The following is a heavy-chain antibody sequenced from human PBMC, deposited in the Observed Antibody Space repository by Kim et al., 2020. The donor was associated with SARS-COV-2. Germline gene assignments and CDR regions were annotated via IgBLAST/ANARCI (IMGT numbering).Heavy chain of an antibody. CDR3: AKDGSVLLWFGELSNFDY. CDR1: GFTFSSYA. Sequence: GGSLRLSCAASGFTFSSYAMSWVRQAPGKGLEWVSAISGSGGSTYYADSVKGRFTISRDNSKNTLYLQMNSLRAEDTAVYYFAKDGSVLLWFGELSNFDYWGQGTLVTVSS. D-gene: IGHD3-10*01. J-gene: IGHJ4*02. V-gene: IGHV3-23*01. CDR2: ISGSGGST.